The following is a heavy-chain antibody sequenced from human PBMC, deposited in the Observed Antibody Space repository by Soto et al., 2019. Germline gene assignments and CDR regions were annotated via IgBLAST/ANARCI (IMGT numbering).Heavy chain of an antibody. D-gene: IGHD3-3*01. J-gene: IGHJ6*02. Sequence: GASVTVSCKVSGYTLTELSMHWVRQAPGKGLEWMGGFDPEDGETIYAQKFQGRVTMTEDTSTDTAYMELSSLRSEDTAVYYCATFGPNFWSGYPLADVWGQGTTVTVSS. CDR3: ATFGPNFWSGYPLADV. V-gene: IGHV1-24*01. CDR1: GYTLTELS. CDR2: FDPEDGET.